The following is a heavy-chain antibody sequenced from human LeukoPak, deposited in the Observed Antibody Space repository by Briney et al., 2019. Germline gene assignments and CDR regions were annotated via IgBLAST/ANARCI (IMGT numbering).Heavy chain of an antibody. CDR2: IYYSGST. J-gene: IGHJ4*02. CDR3: ASRSSIWSGYQDTLYYFDS. Sequence: SETLSLTCTVSGGSISRDYWSWIRQPPGKRLEWIRHIYYSGSTNYSPSLKSRVTISVDTSKNQFSLKLSSVTAADTAVYYCASRSSIWSGYQDTLYYFDSWGQGTLVTVSS. D-gene: IGHD3-3*01. CDR1: GGSISRDY. V-gene: IGHV4-59*01.